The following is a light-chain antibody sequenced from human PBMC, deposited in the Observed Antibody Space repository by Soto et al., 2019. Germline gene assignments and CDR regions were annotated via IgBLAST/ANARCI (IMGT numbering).Light chain of an antibody. CDR2: AAS. CDR3: QGASRIPIT. V-gene: IGKV1-12*01. CDR1: QAITNY. J-gene: IGKJ5*01. Sequence: DIQMTQSPSSLSASLGDRVTITCHASQAITNYLAWYQQRPGKAPNLLIYAASTLQSGVPSRFSGSGSGTDFTLTISYLQVEDFGTYYCQGASRIPITFGQGTRLEIK.